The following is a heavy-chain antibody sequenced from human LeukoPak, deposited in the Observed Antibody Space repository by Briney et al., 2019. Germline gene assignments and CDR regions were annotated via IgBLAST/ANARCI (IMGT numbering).Heavy chain of an antibody. CDR3: TRVTYYYDNSGYFHFDS. Sequence: SGGSLRLSCTTSGFTFGDYAMSWVRQAPGKGLEWVSFIRRKAHGGTTGYAASVKGRFSSSRDDSKSIAYLQMNSLKTEDTAVYFCTRVTYYYDNSGYFHFDSWGQGSLVTVSS. D-gene: IGHD3-22*01. J-gene: IGHJ4*02. CDR2: IRRKAHGGTT. CDR1: GFTFGDYA. V-gene: IGHV3-49*04.